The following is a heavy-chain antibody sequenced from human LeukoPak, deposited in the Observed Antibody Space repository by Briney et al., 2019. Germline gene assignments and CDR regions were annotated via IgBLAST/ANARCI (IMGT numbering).Heavy chain of an antibody. J-gene: IGHJ4*02. Sequence: GGCLRLSCAASGFTFSDYNMNWVRQSPEKGLEWVSSTTSGTTYIYYADSVRGRFTLSRDNAKNSLYLQMNSLRAEDTAVYYCARDGRTGSYYDFWGQGTLVTVSS. CDR1: GFTFSDYN. D-gene: IGHD1-26*01. V-gene: IGHV3-21*01. CDR3: ARDGRTGSYYDF. CDR2: TTSGTTYI.